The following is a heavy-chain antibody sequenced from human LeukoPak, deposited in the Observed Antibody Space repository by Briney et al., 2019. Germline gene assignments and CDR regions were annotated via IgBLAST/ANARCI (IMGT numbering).Heavy chain of an antibody. CDR1: GYTFTGYF. V-gene: IGHV1-2*02. Sequence: ASVKVSCKAIGYTFTGYFMYGVRQAPGQGLEWMGWINPNSGVTNYAQKFQGRVTMTRDTSISTAYMELSRLRSDDTAVYYCAPTAPYGSEIYYYLDYWGQGTLVTVSS. D-gene: IGHD3-10*01. CDR2: INPNSGVT. CDR3: APTAPYGSEIYYYLDY. J-gene: IGHJ4*02.